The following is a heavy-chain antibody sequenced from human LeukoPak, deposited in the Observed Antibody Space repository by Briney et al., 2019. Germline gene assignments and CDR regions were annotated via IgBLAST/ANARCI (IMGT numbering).Heavy chain of an antibody. V-gene: IGHV1-46*01. CDR1: GFTFTSYY. J-gene: IGHJ4*02. Sequence: ASVKVSCKASGFTFTSYYMHWVRQAPGQGLEWMGIINPSGSYTSYAQKFQGRVTIIADESTSTAYMELSSLRSEDTAVYYCASTPGKLWFGELSLWGQGTLVTVSS. CDR3: ASTPGKLWFGELSL. D-gene: IGHD3-10*01. CDR2: INPSGSYT.